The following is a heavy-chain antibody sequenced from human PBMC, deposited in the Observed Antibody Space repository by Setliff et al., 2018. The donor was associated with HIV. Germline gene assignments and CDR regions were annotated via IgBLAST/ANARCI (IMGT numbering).Heavy chain of an antibody. Sequence: SETLSLTCNVSGGSISTYYWSWIRQPPGKGLGWLGYVSYSGSTNFNPSLESRLAMSVDMSKNHFSLKLRSVTAADTAVYYCARHGHFYDSSSSDAFGIWGHGTMVTVSS. CDR1: GGSISTYY. J-gene: IGHJ3*02. CDR2: VSYSGST. V-gene: IGHV4-59*08. CDR3: ARHGHFYDSSSSDAFGI. D-gene: IGHD3-22*01.